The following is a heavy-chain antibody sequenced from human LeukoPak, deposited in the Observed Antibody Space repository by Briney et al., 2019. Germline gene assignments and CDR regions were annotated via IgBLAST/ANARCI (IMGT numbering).Heavy chain of an antibody. CDR3: ARDRGRYYMDV. CDR2: ISSSSDYI. V-gene: IGHV3-21*01. CDR1: GFTFSSYI. D-gene: IGHD6-25*01. Sequence: PGGSLRLSCAASGFTFSSYIMNWVRQAPGKGLEWVSSISSSSDYIYYADSVKGRFTISRENAKNSLYLQMNSLRAGDTAVYYCARDRGRYYMDVWGKGTTVTISS. J-gene: IGHJ6*03.